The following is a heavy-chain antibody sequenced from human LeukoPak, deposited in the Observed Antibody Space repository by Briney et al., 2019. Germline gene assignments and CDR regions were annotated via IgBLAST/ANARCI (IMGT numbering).Heavy chain of an antibody. CDR2: IYYSGST. D-gene: IGHD3-22*01. CDR1: GGSISSYY. Sequence: SETLSLTCTVSGGSISSYYWSWIRQPPGKGLERIGYIYYSGSTNYNPSLKSRVTISVDTSKNQFSLKLSSVTAADTAVYYCARQNYYDTSGYSKNWFDPWGQGTLVTVSS. V-gene: IGHV4-59*08. CDR3: ARQNYYDTSGYSKNWFDP. J-gene: IGHJ5*02.